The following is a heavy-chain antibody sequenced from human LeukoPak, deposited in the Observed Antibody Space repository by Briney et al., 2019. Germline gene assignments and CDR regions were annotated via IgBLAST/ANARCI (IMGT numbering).Heavy chain of an antibody. Sequence: SETLSLTCAVYGGSFSGYYWSWIRQPPRKGLERIGEINHSGSTNYNPSLKSRVTISVDTSKNQFSLKLSSVTAADTAVYYCARFDNTAAGCDYWGQGTLVTVSS. CDR2: INHSGST. V-gene: IGHV4-34*01. D-gene: IGHD6-13*01. CDR3: ARFDNTAAGCDY. CDR1: GGSFSGYY. J-gene: IGHJ4*02.